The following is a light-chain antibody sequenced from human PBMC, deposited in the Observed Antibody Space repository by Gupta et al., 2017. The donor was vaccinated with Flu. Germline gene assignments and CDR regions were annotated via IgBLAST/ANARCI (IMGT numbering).Light chain of an antibody. Sequence: GTLSLSPGERATLSCRASQSVRSTYLAWYQQKPGQAPRLLIYGASSRATGIPDRFSGSGSGTDFTLTISRLEPEDFAVYYCQQYRSSPLTFGGGTKVEIK. CDR2: GAS. CDR1: QSVRSTY. J-gene: IGKJ4*01. V-gene: IGKV3-20*01. CDR3: QQYRSSPLT.